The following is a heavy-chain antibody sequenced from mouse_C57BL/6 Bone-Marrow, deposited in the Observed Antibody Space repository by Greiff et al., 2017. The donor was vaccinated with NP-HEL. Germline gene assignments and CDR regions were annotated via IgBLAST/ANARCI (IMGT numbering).Heavy chain of an antibody. Sequence: QVQLKQPGAELVKPGASVKLSCKASGYTFTSYWMHWVKQRPGRGLEWIGRIDPNSGGTKYNEKFKSTATLTVDKPSSTADMQLSSLTSEDSAVYYCARERRGFAYWGQGTLVTVSA. CDR2: IDPNSGGT. V-gene: IGHV1-72*01. CDR3: ARERRGFAY. J-gene: IGHJ3*01. CDR1: GYTFTSYW.